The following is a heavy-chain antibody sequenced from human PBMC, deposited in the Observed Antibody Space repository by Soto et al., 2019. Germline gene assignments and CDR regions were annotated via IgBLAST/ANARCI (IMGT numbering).Heavy chain of an antibody. CDR3: AREVVALPRAKRYGMDV. J-gene: IGHJ6*02. D-gene: IGHD2-2*01. Sequence: QVQLQQWGAGLLKPSETLSLTCAVYGGSFSGYYWTWIRQSPGKGLEWIGEINHSGSTNYNPSLKSRVTMSVDTSKSQFSLKMTSVTAADTALYYCAREVVALPRAKRYGMDVWGQGTTVTVS. CDR1: GGSFSGYY. V-gene: IGHV4-34*01. CDR2: INHSGST.